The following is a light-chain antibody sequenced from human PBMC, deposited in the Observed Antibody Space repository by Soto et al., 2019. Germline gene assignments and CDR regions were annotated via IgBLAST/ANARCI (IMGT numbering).Light chain of an antibody. CDR3: QQRNSWPTIT. CDR1: QGIRND. V-gene: IGKV1-17*01. Sequence: IQMTQSPCSLSASVGDIVTIACRASQGIRNDLGWYQQQPGKAPKRMLYAASSLQSGVPSRFSGSGSGTDFTLTISSLEPQDFALYYCQQRNSWPTITCGQGTKLDIK. CDR2: AAS. J-gene: IGKJ5*01.